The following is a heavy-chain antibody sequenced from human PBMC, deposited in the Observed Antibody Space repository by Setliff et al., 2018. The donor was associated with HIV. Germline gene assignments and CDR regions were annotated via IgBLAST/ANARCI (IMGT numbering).Heavy chain of an antibody. CDR3: ARHIVVVTAINYYYYGMDV. Sequence: SETLSLTCAVYGGSFSDYYWSWIRQPPGKGLEWIGEINHSGSTNYNPSLKSRVTISVDTSKNPFSLKLSSMTAADTAVYYCARHIVVVTAINYYYYGMDVWGQGTTVTVSS. D-gene: IGHD2-21*02. J-gene: IGHJ6*02. CDR1: GGSFSDYY. V-gene: IGHV4-34*01. CDR2: INHSGST.